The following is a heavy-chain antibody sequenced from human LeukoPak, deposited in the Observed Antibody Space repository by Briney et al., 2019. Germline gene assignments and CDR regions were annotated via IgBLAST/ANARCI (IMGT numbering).Heavy chain of an antibody. CDR1: GGSISSSSYY. CDR2: IYYSGST. Sequence: SETLSLTCTVSGGSISSSSYYWGWIRQPPGKGLEWIGSIYYSGSTYYNPSLKSRVTISVDTSKNQFSLKLSSVTAADTAVYYCARGPDYAYYYYYMDVWGRGTTVTVSS. V-gene: IGHV4-39*07. J-gene: IGHJ6*03. CDR3: ARGPDYAYYYYYMDV. D-gene: IGHD4-17*01.